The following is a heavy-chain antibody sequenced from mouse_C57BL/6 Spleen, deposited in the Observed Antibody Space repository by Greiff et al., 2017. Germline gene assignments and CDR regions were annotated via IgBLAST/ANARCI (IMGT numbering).Heavy chain of an antibody. D-gene: IGHD2-1*01. CDR1: GFSFTGSG. V-gene: IGHV2-3*01. Sequence: VQLVESGPGLVAPSQSLSITCTVSGFSFTGSGVSWVRQPPGKGLEWLGVIWGDGSTNYHSTPISRLSISNDNSKSEVFIKLNRLHTDDTATYYCAAYGNHAMDYWGQGTSVTVSS. CDR2: IWGDGST. CDR3: AAYGNHAMDY. J-gene: IGHJ4*01.